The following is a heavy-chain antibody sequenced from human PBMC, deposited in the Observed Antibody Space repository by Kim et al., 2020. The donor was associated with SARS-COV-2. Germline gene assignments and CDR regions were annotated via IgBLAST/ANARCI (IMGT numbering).Heavy chain of an antibody. V-gene: IGHV3-15*01. J-gene: IGHJ4*02. D-gene: IGHD1-20*01. CDR3: TIEITWGARPPPY. CDR2: IKSKSDDGTA. Sequence: GGSLRLSCAASGFTFSDAWMSWVRQAPGKGLEWVGRIKSKSDDGTAAYGAPVKGRFTISRDDSTNTLYLQMNSLTIEDTAVYYCTIEITWGARPPPYWGQGSLVTVSS. CDR1: GFTFSDAW.